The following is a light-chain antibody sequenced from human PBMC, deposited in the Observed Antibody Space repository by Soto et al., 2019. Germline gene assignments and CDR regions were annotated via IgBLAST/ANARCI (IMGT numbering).Light chain of an antibody. CDR2: GAS. CDR1: QSVSNNY. V-gene: IGKV3-20*01. CDR3: QQYGSPIT. Sequence: ESVLPQSHCTLSLSPGERSTLSCMASQSVSNNYLAWYQQKPGQAPRLLIYGASNRATGIPDRFSGSGSGTDFTLTISRLEPEDFAVYYCQQYGSPITFGQGTRLEIK. J-gene: IGKJ5*01.